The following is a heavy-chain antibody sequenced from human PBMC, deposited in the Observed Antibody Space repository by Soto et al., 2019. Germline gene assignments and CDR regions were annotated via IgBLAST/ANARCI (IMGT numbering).Heavy chain of an antibody. CDR3: ARSTYCNGGSCYPQY. Sequence: LTLSCEGPGFTFSDYGFHWVRQARGTGLEWVAMISYDRSDRYYRDSVKARFTISRKDSKNSVILQMNNLRTEDTAMYYCARSTYCNGGSCYPQYWGPGTLVTVSS. V-gene: IGHV3-30*03. J-gene: IGHJ4*02. CDR2: ISYDRSDR. CDR1: GFTFSDYG. D-gene: IGHD2-15*01.